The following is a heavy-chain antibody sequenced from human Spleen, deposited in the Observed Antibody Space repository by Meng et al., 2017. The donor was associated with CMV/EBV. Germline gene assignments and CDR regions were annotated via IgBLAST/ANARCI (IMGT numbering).Heavy chain of an antibody. Sequence: GGSLRLSCAVSGFTVSSNYMSWVRQAPGKGLEWVSTISGSGSSTYYADSVKGRFTISKDESKSTLYLQMNSLSADDTAVYYCAPGLLGYCSSSICSWGQGTLVTVSS. CDR1: GFTVSSNY. V-gene: IGHV3-23*01. D-gene: IGHD2-2*01. J-gene: IGHJ4*02. CDR3: APGLLGYCSSSICS. CDR2: ISGSGSST.